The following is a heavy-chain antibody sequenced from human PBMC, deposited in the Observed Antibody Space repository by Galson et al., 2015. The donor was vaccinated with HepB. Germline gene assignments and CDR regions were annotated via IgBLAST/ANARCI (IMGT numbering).Heavy chain of an antibody. CDR1: GFTVSSNY. D-gene: IGHD3-10*01. J-gene: IGHJ3*02. V-gene: IGHV3-66*01. Sequence: SLRLSCAASGFTVSSNYMSWVRQAPGKGLEWVSVIYSGGSTYYADSVKGRFTISRDNSKNTLYLQMNSLRAEDTAVYYCARIWLWFGELSPDAFDIWGQGTMVTVSS. CDR3: ARIWLWFGELSPDAFDI. CDR2: IYSGGST.